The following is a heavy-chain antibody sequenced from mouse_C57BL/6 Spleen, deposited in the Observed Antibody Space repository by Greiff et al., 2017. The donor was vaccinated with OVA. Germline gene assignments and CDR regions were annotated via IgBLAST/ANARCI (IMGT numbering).Heavy chain of an antibody. CDR2: IDPSDSET. J-gene: IGHJ4*01. CDR3: ARLLPDAMDY. V-gene: IGHV1-52*01. D-gene: IGHD2-12*01. Sequence: QVQLKQPGAELVRPGSSVKLSCKASGYTFTSYWMHWVKQRPIQGLEWIGNIDPSDSETHYNQKFKDKATLTVDKSSSTAYMQLSSLTSEDSAVYYCARLLPDAMDYWGQGTSVTVSS. CDR1: GYTFTSYW.